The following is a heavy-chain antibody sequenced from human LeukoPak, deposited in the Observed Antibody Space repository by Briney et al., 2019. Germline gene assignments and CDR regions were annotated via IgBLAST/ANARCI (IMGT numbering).Heavy chain of an antibody. CDR1: GGSISSNTYY. Sequence: SETLSLTCTVSGGSISSNTYYWSWIRQPPGKGLEWIGYIYYSGSTNYNPSLKSRVTISVDTSKNQFSLKLSSVTAADTAVYYCARVWMVRGVITEWGQGTLVTVSS. V-gene: IGHV4-61*01. J-gene: IGHJ4*02. CDR2: IYYSGST. CDR3: ARVWMVRGVITE. D-gene: IGHD3-10*01.